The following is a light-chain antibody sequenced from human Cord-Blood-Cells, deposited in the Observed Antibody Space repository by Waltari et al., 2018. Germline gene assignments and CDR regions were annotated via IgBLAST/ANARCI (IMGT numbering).Light chain of an antibody. V-gene: IGLV2-14*01. J-gene: IGLJ1*01. CDR2: DVS. Sequence: QSALTQPASVSVSPGQSITISCTGTSSDVGGYNYVSWYQQHPGKAPKLMIYDVSNRPSGVSNSFSGSKSGNTASLTISGLQAEDEADYYCSSYTSSSTYVFGTGTKVTVL. CDR1: SSDVGGYNY. CDR3: SSYTSSSTYV.